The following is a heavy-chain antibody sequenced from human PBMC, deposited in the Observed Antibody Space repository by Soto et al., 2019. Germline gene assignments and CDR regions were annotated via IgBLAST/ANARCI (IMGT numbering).Heavy chain of an antibody. CDR3: ARGSYSLAAAGDNFDY. D-gene: IGHD6-13*01. V-gene: IGHV4-31*03. CDR1: GGSISSGGYY. CDR2: IYYSGST. J-gene: IGHJ4*02. Sequence: QLQLQESGPGLVKPSQTLSLTCTVSGGSISSGGYYWSWIRQHPGKGLEWIGYIYYSGSTYYNPSLKSRVTISVDTSKNQFSLKLSSVTAADTAVYYCARGSYSLAAAGDNFDYWGQGTLVTVSS.